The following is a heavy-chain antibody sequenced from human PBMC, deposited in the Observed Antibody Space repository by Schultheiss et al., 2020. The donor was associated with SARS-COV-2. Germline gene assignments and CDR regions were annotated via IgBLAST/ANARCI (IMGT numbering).Heavy chain of an antibody. CDR1: GGSFSGYY. D-gene: IGHD6-6*01. CDR2: ISSSSSYI. CDR3: ARNRIADRLDAFDI. Sequence: ETLSLTCAVYGGSFSGYYWSWIRQAPGKGLEWVSSISSSSSYIYYADSVKGRFTISRDNAKNSLYLQMNSLRAEDTAVYYCARNRIADRLDAFDIWGQGTMVTVSS. V-gene: IGHV3-21*01. J-gene: IGHJ3*02.